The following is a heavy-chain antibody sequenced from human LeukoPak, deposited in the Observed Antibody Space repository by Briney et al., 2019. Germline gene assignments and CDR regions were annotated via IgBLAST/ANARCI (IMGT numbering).Heavy chain of an antibody. CDR1: GGSISSGDYY. J-gene: IGHJ4*02. D-gene: IGHD5-18*01. CDR2: IYYSGST. Sequence: PSETLSLTCTVSGGSISSGDYYWSWIRQPPGKGLEWIGYIYYSGSTYYNPSLKSRVTISVDTSKNQFSLKLSSVTAADTAVYYCARGSGYSYGIGYWGQGTLVTVSS. CDR3: ARGSGYSYGIGY. V-gene: IGHV4-30-4*01.